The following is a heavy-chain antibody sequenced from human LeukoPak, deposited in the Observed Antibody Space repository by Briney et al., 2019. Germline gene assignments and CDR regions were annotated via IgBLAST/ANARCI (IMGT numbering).Heavy chain of an antibody. Sequence: SETLSLTCAVYGGSFSGYYWSWIRQPPGKGLEWSGEINHSGRTNYNPSLKSRVTISVDTSKHQFPLKLSSVTAADTAVYYCASPQRYGGNPLVLNYWGQGPLVTVS. CDR3: ASPQRYGGNPLVLNY. D-gene: IGHD4/OR15-4a*01. CDR2: INHSGRT. V-gene: IGHV4-34*01. CDR1: GGSFSGYY. J-gene: IGHJ4*02.